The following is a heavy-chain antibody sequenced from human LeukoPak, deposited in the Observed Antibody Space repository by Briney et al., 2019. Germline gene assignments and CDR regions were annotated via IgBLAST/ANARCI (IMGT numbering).Heavy chain of an antibody. D-gene: IGHD6-13*01. CDR1: GFTFSNRA. V-gene: IGHV3-23*01. Sequence: GGSLRLSCAASGFTFSNRAMTWVRQAPGKGLEWVSSVSDSGSNTYYADSVKGRFTISRDNSKNTLYLQMNSLRAEDTAVYYCARDPTIAAPSSLYFDYWGQGTLVTVSS. J-gene: IGHJ4*02. CDR2: VSDSGSNT. CDR3: ARDPTIAAPSSLYFDY.